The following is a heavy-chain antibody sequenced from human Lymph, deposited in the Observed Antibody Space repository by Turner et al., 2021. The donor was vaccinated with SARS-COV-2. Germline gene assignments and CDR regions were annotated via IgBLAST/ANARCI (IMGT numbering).Heavy chain of an antibody. D-gene: IGHD2-15*01. CDR2: ISGSGAST. J-gene: IGHJ5*02. V-gene: IGHV3-23*01. CDR3: AKDGYDGIYCGGGSCYSGWFDP. CDR1: GFTFSSYT. Sequence: EVQLLESGGGWGQPGGSLRLSCAASGFTFSSYTMSWVRQASGKGLEWVSAISGSGASTYYADSVKGRFTISRDNSKNTLYLEMNSLRVEDTAVYYCAKDGYDGIYCGGGSCYSGWFDPWGQGTLVTVSS.